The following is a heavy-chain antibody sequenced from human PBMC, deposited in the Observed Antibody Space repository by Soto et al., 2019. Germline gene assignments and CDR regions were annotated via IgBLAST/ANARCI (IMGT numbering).Heavy chain of an antibody. J-gene: IGHJ4*02. CDR3: ARGSYGDSGVHFDY. Sequence: QLQLQESGSGLVKPSQTLSLTCAVSGGSISSGGYSWSWIRQPPGKGLEWIGYIYHSGSTYYNPSLKSRVTISVDRSKNQCSLKLSSVTAADTAVYYCARGSYGDSGVHFDYWGQGTLVTVSS. V-gene: IGHV4-30-2*01. CDR1: GGSISSGGYS. CDR2: IYHSGST. D-gene: IGHD4-17*01.